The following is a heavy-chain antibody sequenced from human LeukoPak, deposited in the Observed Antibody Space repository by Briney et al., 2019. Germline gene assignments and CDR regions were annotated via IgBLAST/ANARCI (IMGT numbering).Heavy chain of an antibody. D-gene: IGHD4-17*01. V-gene: IGHV3-21*01. CDR1: GFTFSSYS. J-gene: IGHJ6*03. Sequence: KSGGSLRLSCAASGFTFSSYSMNWVRQAPGKGLEWVSSISSSSSYIYYADSVKGRFTISRENAKNSLYLQMNSLRAEDTAVYYCARDWTNYGDYHYYYMDVWGKGTTVTVSS. CDR3: ARDWTNYGDYHYYYMDV. CDR2: ISSSSSYI.